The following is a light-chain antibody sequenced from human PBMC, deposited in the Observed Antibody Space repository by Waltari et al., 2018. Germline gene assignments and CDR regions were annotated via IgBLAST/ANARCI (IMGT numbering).Light chain of an antibody. CDR2: VNSDGTH. CDR1: SGHSSNV. J-gene: IGLJ3*02. CDR3: QTGGHGTWV. Sequence: QLVLTQSPSASASLGASVKLTCTLSSGHSSNVIAWIQQQPEKGPRFLMKVNSDGTHSKGDEIPDRFSGSSSGAERYLTSSSLQSEDEADYYCQTGGHGTWVFGGGTKLTVL. V-gene: IGLV4-69*01.